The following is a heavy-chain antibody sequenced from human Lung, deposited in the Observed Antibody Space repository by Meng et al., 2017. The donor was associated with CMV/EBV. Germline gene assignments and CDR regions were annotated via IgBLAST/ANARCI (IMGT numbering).Heavy chain of an antibody. D-gene: IGHD6-13*01. CDR2: ISSSSYI. V-gene: IGHV3-21*01. CDR1: GFTFSSYS. J-gene: IGHJ4*02. CDR3: ARGSSSSWYEGSYYFDY. Sequence: SXAASGFTFSSYSVNWVRQAPGKGLEWVSSISSSSYIYYADSVKGRFTISRDNAKNSLYLQMNSLRAEDTAVYYCARGSSSSWYEGSYYFDYWGQGTLVTVSS.